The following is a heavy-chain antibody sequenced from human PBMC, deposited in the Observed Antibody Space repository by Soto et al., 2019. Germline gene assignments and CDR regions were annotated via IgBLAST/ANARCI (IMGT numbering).Heavy chain of an antibody. Sequence: QVQLVQSGAEVKKPGSSVKVSCKASGGTFSSYAISWVRQAPGQGREWVGGIIPIFGTANYAQKFQGRVTITADESTSTAYMELSSLRSEDTAVYYCARDLGCSSTSCYLHWFDPWGQGTLVTVSS. V-gene: IGHV1-69*01. CDR2: IIPIFGTA. D-gene: IGHD2-2*01. CDR1: GGTFSSYA. CDR3: ARDLGCSSTSCYLHWFDP. J-gene: IGHJ5*02.